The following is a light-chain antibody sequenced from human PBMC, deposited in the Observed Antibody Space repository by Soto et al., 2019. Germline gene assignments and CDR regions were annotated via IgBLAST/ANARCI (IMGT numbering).Light chain of an antibody. V-gene: IGKV1-5*03. CDR3: QHYNSYSEA. CDR1: QSISSW. Sequence: DIQMTQSPSTLSASVGDRVTITCRASQSISSWLAWYQQKPGKAPRLLIYEASDLESGVPSRFSGSGSGTDFTLTISSLQPDDFATYYCQHYNSYSEAFGQGTKVDI. CDR2: EAS. J-gene: IGKJ1*01.